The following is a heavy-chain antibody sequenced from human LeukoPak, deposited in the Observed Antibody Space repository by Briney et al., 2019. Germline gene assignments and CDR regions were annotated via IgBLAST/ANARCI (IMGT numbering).Heavy chain of an antibody. J-gene: IGHJ4*02. D-gene: IGHD1-14*01. CDR1: GFTLSSYA. CDR2: VDGGGGGT. V-gene: IGHV3-23*01. CDR3: ARRPGN. Sequence: GGSLRLSCAASGFTLSSYAMTWVRQAPGRGLEWVSSVDGGGGGTYYADSVKGRFTISRDSSKNTLFLQMNDLTVEDTARYYCARRPGNWGQGILVTVSS.